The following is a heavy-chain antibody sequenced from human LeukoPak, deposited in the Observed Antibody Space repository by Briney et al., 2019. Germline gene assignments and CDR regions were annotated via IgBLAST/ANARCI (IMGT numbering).Heavy chain of an antibody. D-gene: IGHD6-6*01. Sequence: ASVKISYKVSGYTFTDYYMHWVQQAPGKGLEWMGLVDPEDGETIYAEKFQGRVTITADTSTDTAYMELSSLRSEDTAVYYCATDLYSSSDYWGQGTLVTVSS. CDR1: GYTFTDYY. CDR3: ATDLYSSSDY. CDR2: VDPEDGET. J-gene: IGHJ4*02. V-gene: IGHV1-69-2*01.